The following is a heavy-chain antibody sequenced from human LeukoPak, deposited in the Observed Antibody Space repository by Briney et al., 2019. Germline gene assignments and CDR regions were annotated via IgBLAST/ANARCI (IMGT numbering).Heavy chain of an antibody. D-gene: IGHD2-2*01. V-gene: IGHV4-34*01. Sequence: SETLSLTCAVYGGSFSGYYWSWIRQPLGKGLEWIGEINHSGSTNYNPSLKSRVTISVDTSKNQFSLKLSSVTAADTAVYYCARGYCSSTSCQGRGFDPWGQGTLVTVSS. CDR2: INHSGST. CDR1: GGSFSGYY. J-gene: IGHJ5*02. CDR3: ARGYCSSTSCQGRGFDP.